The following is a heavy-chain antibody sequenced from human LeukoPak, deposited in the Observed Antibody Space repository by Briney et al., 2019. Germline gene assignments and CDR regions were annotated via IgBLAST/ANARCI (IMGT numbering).Heavy chain of an antibody. V-gene: IGHV3-33*01. CDR1: GFTFSSYG. CDR2: IWYDGSIK. J-gene: IGHJ3*02. CDR3: ARVGSGSYFLDGFDI. D-gene: IGHD1-26*01. Sequence: PGGSLRLSCAASGFTFSSYGMHWVRQAPGKGLESVAVIWYDGSIKYYADSVKGRFTISRDNPKNTLYLQMNSLRAEDTAVYYCARVGSGSYFLDGFDIWGQGTMVTVSS.